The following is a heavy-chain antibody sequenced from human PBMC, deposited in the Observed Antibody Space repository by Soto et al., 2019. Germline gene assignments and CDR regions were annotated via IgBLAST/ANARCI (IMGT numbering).Heavy chain of an antibody. CDR1: EFTFRSYS. V-gene: IGHV3-48*02. Sequence: GGSLSLSDSAAEFTFRSYSMNWVRQAPGKGLEWVSYISISGTAIYYADSVKGRFTISRDDAKNSLYPQMNSLRDEDTSVYYCARDNGIAGSFDPWGQGALVTVSS. J-gene: IGHJ5*02. D-gene: IGHD6-13*01. CDR2: ISISGTAI. CDR3: ARDNGIAGSFDP.